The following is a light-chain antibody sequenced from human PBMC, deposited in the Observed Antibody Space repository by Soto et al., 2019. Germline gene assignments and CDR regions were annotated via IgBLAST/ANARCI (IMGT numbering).Light chain of an antibody. Sequence: QSVLTQPPSASGSPGQSVTISCTGTSSDVGAYNYVSWYQQHPGKAPRLMIYEVNKRPSGVPDRFSGSKSGNTASLTVSGLQAEDEADYYCNSHGGSNNFWVFGGGTKLTVL. V-gene: IGLV2-8*01. CDR1: SSDVGAYNY. CDR2: EVN. J-gene: IGLJ3*02. CDR3: NSHGGSNNFWV.